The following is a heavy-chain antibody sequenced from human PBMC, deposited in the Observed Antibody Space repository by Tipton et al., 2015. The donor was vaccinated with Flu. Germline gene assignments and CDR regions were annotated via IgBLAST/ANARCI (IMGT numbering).Heavy chain of an antibody. D-gene: IGHD2/OR15-2a*01. CDR1: GESFSGYY. J-gene: IGHJ2*01. V-gene: IGHV4-34*01. CDR3: ARRGLLWYFDL. Sequence: LRLSCAVYGESFSGYYWSWIRQPPGKGLEWIGEINHSGSTNYNPSLKSRVTISVDTSKNQFSLKLSSVTAADTAVYYCARRGLLWYFDLWGRGTLVTVSS. CDR2: INHSGST.